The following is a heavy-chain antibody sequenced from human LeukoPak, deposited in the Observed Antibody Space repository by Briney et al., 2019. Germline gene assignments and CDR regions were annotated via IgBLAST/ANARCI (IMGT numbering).Heavy chain of an antibody. V-gene: IGHV3-23*01. Sequence: GGSPRLSCAASGFTVSSNYMSWVRQAPGKGLEWVSAISGSGGSTYYADSVKGRFTISRDNSKNTLYLQMNSLRAEDTAVYYCAKDRMGTVTTGLVQHWGQGTLVTVSS. CDR2: ISGSGGST. J-gene: IGHJ1*01. CDR3: AKDRMGTVTTGLVQH. D-gene: IGHD4-17*01. CDR1: GFTVSSNY.